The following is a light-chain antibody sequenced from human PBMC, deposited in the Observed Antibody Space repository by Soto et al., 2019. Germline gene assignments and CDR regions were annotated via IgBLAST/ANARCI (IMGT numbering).Light chain of an antibody. CDR1: QSVSSSY. Sequence: EFVLTQSPATLSLSPGERATLSCRARQSVSSSYLAWYQQKPGQAPRLLIYGTSSRATGGIADRFSGSGSGTDFTLTISRLEPEDFAVYYCEYYGSSITFAGGTKVDI. V-gene: IGKV3-20*01. CDR3: EYYGSSIT. CDR2: GTS. J-gene: IGKJ4*01.